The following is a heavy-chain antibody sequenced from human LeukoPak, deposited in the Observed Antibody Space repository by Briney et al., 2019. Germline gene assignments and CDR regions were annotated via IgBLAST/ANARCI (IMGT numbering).Heavy chain of an antibody. CDR2: IGYDGGNK. CDR1: GFTFSSYG. V-gene: IGHV3-30*02. Sequence: GGSLRLSCAASGFTFSSYGMHWVRQAPGKGLEWVSFIGYDGGNKQYADSVKGRFTISRDNAKNTLYLQMNSLRAEDTAVYYCARDNAPGHDYWGQGTLVTVSS. CDR3: ARDNAPGHDY. J-gene: IGHJ4*02. D-gene: IGHD2-2*01.